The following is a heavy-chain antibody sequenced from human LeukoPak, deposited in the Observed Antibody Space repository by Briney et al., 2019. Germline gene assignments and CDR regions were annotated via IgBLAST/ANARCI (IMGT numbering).Heavy chain of an antibody. CDR2: ISSGGGNT. D-gene: IGHD1-7*01. Sequence: HPGESLRLSCTASGFTFSNYAMSWVRQAPGKGLEWVSTISSGGGNTYYTDSVKGRFTISRDNSKSTLYLQMNSLRAEDTAIYYCAIYITGTTRQFDSWGQGTLVTVSS. CDR3: AIYITGTTRQFDS. V-gene: IGHV3-23*01. CDR1: GFTFSNYA. J-gene: IGHJ4*02.